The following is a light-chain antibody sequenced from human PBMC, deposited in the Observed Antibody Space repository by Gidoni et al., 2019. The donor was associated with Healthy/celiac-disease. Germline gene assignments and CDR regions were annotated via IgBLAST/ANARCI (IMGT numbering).Light chain of an antibody. J-gene: IGKJ4*01. CDR1: QSVSSSC. CDR2: GAS. V-gene: IGKV3-20*01. CDR3: QQYGSSPPLT. Sequence: EIVLTQSPGTLSLSPGERATLSCRASQSVSSSCLAWYQQKPGQATRLLIYGASSRATGIPDRFSGSGSGTDFTLTISRLEPEDFAVYYCQQYGSSPPLTFXGXTKVEIK.